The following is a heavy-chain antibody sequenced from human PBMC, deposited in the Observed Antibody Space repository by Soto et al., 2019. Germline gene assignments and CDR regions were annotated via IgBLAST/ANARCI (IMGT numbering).Heavy chain of an antibody. J-gene: IGHJ4*02. CDR3: VRASEIYFDY. Sequence: SSETLSLTCTVSGGSIDNGGFYWSWVRQRPGRGLEWLGYIYYSGSTHYSPTLRSRISFSVASGKNQFSLRLTSVTAADTAIYFCVRASEIYFDYWGQGILVTVSS. V-gene: IGHV4-31*03. CDR1: GGSIDNGGFY. CDR2: IYYSGST.